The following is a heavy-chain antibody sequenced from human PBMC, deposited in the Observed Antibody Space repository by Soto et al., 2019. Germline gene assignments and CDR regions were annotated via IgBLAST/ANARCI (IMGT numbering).Heavy chain of an antibody. CDR1: GFTFSNYG. Sequence: GGSLRLSCAASGFTFSNYGMHWFRQAPGNGLEWVAVIWYDGSNEYYADSVKGRFTISRDNSKNTLYLQMNSPRAEDSAVYYCARHTSINYYDSSGYYGSFDYWGQGTLVTVSS. D-gene: IGHD3-22*01. CDR2: IWYDGSNE. J-gene: IGHJ4*02. V-gene: IGHV3-33*01. CDR3: ARHTSINYYDSSGYYGSFDY.